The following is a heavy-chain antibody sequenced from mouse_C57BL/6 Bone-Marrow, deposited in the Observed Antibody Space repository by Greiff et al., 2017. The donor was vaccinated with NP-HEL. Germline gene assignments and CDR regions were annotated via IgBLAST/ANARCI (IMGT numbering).Heavy chain of an antibody. CDR3: ARHYYSNYGAMDY. CDR1: GFTFSSYG. V-gene: IGHV5-6*01. J-gene: IGHJ4*01. D-gene: IGHD2-5*01. Sequence: EVMLVESGGDLVKPGGSLKLSCAASGFTFSSYGMSWVRQTPDKRLEWVATISSGGSYTYYPDSVKGRFTISRDNAKNTLYLQMSSLKSEDTAMYYCARHYYSNYGAMDYWGQGTSVTVSS. CDR2: ISSGGSYT.